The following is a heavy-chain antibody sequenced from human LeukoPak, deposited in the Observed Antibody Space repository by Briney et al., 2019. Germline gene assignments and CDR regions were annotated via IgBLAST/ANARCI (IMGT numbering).Heavy chain of an antibody. Sequence: KPPETLSLTCTVSGGSISSYYWSWIRQPPGKGREWIGYIYYRGSTNYNASLKSGVAISVHPSKNQFSLNLNTVTAAATALYYCARHNSHRAHSGGGYIRTHYFDYWGQGTLVTVSP. CDR3: ARHNSHRAHSGGGYIRTHYFDY. D-gene: IGHD6-19*01. CDR1: GGSISSYY. V-gene: IGHV4-59*08. CDR2: IYYRGST. J-gene: IGHJ4*02.